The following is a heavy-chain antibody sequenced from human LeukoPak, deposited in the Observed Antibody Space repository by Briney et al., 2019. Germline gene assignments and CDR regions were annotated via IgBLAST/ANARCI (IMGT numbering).Heavy chain of an antibody. CDR3: TGGTTVTTLDY. J-gene: IGHJ4*02. CDR2: IRSKASNYAT. CDR1: GFTFSGSA. V-gene: IGHV3-73*01. D-gene: IGHD4-17*01. Sequence: PGGSLKLSCAASGFTFSGSAMHWVRQASGKGLEWVARIRSKASNYATEYAASVKGRFTISSDDSKNTAYLQMNSLKTEDTAVYYCTGGTTVTTLDYWGQGTLVTVSS.